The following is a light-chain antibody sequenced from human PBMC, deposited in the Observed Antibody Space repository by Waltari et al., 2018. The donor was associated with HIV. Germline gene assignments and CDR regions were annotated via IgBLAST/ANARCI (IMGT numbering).Light chain of an antibody. J-gene: IGLJ3*02. CDR1: DIASKN. CDR3: QVFDRTSFQRV. CDR2: YGN. V-gene: IGLV3-21*04. Sequence: SYVLTQPPSPSVAPETTPRTTCWGNDIASKNIHWYQQKPGQAPVLVVYYGNPSGVPGRFSAAASGNTATLAISRVEAEDEADYYCQVFDRTSFQRVFGGGTKVTVL.